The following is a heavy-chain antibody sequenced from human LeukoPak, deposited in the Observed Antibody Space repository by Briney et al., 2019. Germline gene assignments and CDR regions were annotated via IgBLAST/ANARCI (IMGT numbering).Heavy chain of an antibody. V-gene: IGHV3-33*01. D-gene: IGHD6-13*01. CDR3: ARARAIAAAGSFDY. Sequence: GRSLRLSCAASGFTFSSYGMHWVRQAPGKGLEWVAVIWYDGSNKYYADSVKGRFTISRDNSKNTLYLQMNSLRAEDTAVYYCARARAIAAAGSFDYWGQGTLVTVSS. CDR2: IWYDGSNK. CDR1: GFTFSSYG. J-gene: IGHJ4*02.